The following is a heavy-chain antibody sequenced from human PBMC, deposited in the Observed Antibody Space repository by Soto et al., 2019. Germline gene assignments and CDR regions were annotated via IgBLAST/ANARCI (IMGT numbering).Heavy chain of an antibody. J-gene: IGHJ4*02. Sequence: SETLSLTCTVSGGSISSSSYYWGWIRQPPGKGLEWIGSIYYSGSTYYNPSLKSRVTISLDTSKNQISLKLTSVTAADTAVYYCAKHVVIVSGGSSYDFWGQGILVTVSS. V-gene: IGHV4-39*01. CDR2: IYYSGST. CDR3: AKHVVIVSGGSSYDF. D-gene: IGHD1-26*01. CDR1: GGSISSSSYY.